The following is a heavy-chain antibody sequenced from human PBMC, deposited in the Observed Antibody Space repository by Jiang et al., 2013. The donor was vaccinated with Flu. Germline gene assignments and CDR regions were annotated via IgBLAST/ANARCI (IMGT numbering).Heavy chain of an antibody. J-gene: IGHJ6*02. CDR3: ARDTVTGRRYYGMDV. Sequence: SVKVSCKASGYTFTSYAMHWVRQAPGQRLEWMGWINAGNGNTKYSQKFQGRVTITRDTSASTAYMELSSLRSEDTAVYYCARDTVTGRRYYGMDVWGQGTTVTVSS. V-gene: IGHV1-3*01. CDR2: INAGNGNT. D-gene: IGHD4-17*01. CDR1: GYTFTSYA.